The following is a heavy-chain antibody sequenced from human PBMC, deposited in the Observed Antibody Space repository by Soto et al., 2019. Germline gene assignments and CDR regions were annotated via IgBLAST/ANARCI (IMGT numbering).Heavy chain of an antibody. D-gene: IGHD2-21*01. J-gene: IGHJ5*02. CDR1: GDSISSTHW. CDR3: ATLPPRIVVTVLPIPT. CDR2: VYHSGST. V-gene: IGHV4-4*02. Sequence: QVYLQQSGPGLVKPSGTLSLTCAVSGDSISSTHWWTWVRQTPGKGREWIGEVYHSGSTSYNPSLKSRVTISVDKSNHQCSLKLTSVTAADTAVYYCATLPPRIVVTVLPIPTWGQGTLVSVSS.